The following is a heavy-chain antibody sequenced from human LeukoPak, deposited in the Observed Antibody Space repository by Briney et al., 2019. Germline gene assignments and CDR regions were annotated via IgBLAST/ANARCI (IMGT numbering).Heavy chain of an antibody. CDR3: ARGVGSCSGGSCYGDY. Sequence: GGSLRLSGAASGFTFSTYSMNWVRQAPGKGLEWVSYITSSSGVISYANSVKGRFTISRDNAKSSLYLQMNSLRAEDTAVYFCARGVGSCSGGSCYGDYWGQGTLVTVSS. CDR2: ITSSSGVI. V-gene: IGHV3-48*04. J-gene: IGHJ4*02. D-gene: IGHD2-15*01. CDR1: GFTFSTYS.